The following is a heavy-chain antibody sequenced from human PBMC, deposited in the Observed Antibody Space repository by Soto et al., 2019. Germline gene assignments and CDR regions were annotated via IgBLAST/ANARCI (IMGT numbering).Heavy chain of an antibody. D-gene: IGHD3-3*01. CDR1: GGSISSGGYY. V-gene: IGHV4-31*03. J-gene: IGHJ3*01. CDR3: ARGITIFGVVDV. Sequence: SETLSLTCTVSGGSISSGGYYWSWIRQHPGKGLEWIGEIYYSGSTYYNPSLKSRVTISVDKSKNQFSLKLSSVTAADTAVYYCARGITIFGVVDVWGQGTMVTVSS. CDR2: IYYSGST.